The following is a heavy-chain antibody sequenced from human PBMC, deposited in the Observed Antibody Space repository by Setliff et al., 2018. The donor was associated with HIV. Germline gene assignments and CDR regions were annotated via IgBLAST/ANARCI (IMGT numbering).Heavy chain of an antibody. V-gene: IGHV4-4*09. J-gene: IGHJ4*02. D-gene: IGHD3-16*01. CDR3: ARLRLAVMMSLDYFDL. Sequence: SETLSLTCHVSGGSITNFYGSWIRQPPGKGLEWIGYIYNPGSTNFNPSLQSRVSMSVDVSTNQFSLRLTSVTAADTAVYYCARLRLAVMMSLDYFDLWGQGTLVTVSS. CDR2: IYNPGST. CDR1: GGSITNFY.